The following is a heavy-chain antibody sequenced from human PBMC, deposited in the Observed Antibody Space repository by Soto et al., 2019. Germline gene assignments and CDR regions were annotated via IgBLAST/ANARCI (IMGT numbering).Heavy chain of an antibody. D-gene: IGHD3-22*01. CDR3: ARERSRYDRSGYYRPDY. CDR1: GDTFSSYA. CDR2: IVPILGTP. Sequence: SVKVSCKASGDTFSSYAISWVRQAPGQGLEWMGGIVPILGTPNYAQKFQGRVTITADKSTSTAYMELSSLRSEDTAVYYCARERSRYDRSGYYRPDYWGQGTLVTVSS. J-gene: IGHJ4*02. V-gene: IGHV1-69*10.